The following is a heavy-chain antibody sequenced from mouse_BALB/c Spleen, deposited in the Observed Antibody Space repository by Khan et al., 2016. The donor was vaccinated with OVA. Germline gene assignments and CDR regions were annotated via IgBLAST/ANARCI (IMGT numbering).Heavy chain of an antibody. CDR2: IWGGGGT. D-gene: IGHD2-14*01. CDR3: ARAYYRYDGYYAMDY. V-gene: IGHV2-6-4*01. J-gene: IGHJ4*01. Sequence: QVQLKQSGPGLVAPSQSLYITCTVSGFSFSRYNIHWVRQPPGKGLEWLGMIWGGGGTDYNSTLKSRLSISKDNSKSQVFLKMNRLQTEYSAMYYCARAYYRYDGYYAMDYWGQGTSVTVSS. CDR1: GFSFSRYN.